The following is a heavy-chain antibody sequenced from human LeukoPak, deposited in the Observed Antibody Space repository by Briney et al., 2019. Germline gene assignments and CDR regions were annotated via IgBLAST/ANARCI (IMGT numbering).Heavy chain of an antibody. CDR2: IYYSGST. J-gene: IGHJ4*02. CDR3: AAYSSSWQQSY. CDR1: GGSISSGGYY. Sequence: SETLSLTCAVSGGSISSGGYYWSWIRQPPGKGLEWIGYIYYSGSTNYNPSLKSRVTISVDTSRNQFSLKLSSVTAADTAVYYCAAYSSSWQQSYWGQGTLVTVSS. D-gene: IGHD6-13*01. V-gene: IGHV4-61*08.